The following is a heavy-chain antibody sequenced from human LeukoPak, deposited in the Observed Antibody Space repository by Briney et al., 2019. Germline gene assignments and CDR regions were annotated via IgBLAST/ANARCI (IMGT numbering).Heavy chain of an antibody. V-gene: IGHV4-59*08. Sequence: SETLSLTCAVSGGSISDYYWSWIRQPPGKTLEWIGYIYHTGNTHYNPSLKSRVTISVDTSKNQFSLKLSSVTAADTAVYYCARHRLRYCSSTSCYTGYFQHWGQGTLVTVSS. D-gene: IGHD2-2*02. CDR2: IYHTGNT. CDR1: GGSISDYY. CDR3: ARHRLRYCSSTSCYTGYFQH. J-gene: IGHJ1*01.